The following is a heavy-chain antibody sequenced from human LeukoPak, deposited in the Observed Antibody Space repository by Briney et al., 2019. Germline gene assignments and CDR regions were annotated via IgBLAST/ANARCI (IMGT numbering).Heavy chain of an antibody. D-gene: IGHD6-13*01. CDR1: GFTFSDYY. V-gene: IGHV3-11*01. J-gene: IGHJ6*03. CDR2: ISSSGSTI. Sequence: PGGSLRLSCAASGFTFSDYYMSWIRQAPGKGLEWVSYISSSGSTIYYADSVKGRFTISRDNAKNSLYLQMNSLRAEDTAVYFCARGRVSSSTWYSTYCYYFYMDVWGKGTTVTVSS. CDR3: ARGRVSSSTWYSTYCYYFYMDV.